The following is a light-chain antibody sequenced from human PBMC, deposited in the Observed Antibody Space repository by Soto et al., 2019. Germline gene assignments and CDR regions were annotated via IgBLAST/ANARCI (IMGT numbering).Light chain of an antibody. V-gene: IGKV1-5*01. CDR3: QQYNSYSRFT. CDR2: DAS. J-gene: IGKJ3*01. Sequence: DIQMTQSPSTLSASVGDRVTITCRASQSISSWLAWYQQEPGKAPKLLIYDASSLESGVPSRFSGSGSGTEFTLTIISLEPDDFATYYCQQYNSYSRFTFGHGTNVAIK. CDR1: QSISSW.